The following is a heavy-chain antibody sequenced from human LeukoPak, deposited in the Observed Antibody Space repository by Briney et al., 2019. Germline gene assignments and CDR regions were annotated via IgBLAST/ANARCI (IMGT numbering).Heavy chain of an antibody. CDR1: GFTFSSYA. J-gene: IGHJ6*02. D-gene: IGHD2-2*01. Sequence: GASLRLSCAASGFTFSSYAMSWVRQAPGKGLEWVSAISGSGGSTYYADSVKGRFTISRDNSKNTLYLQMNSLRAEDTAVYYCANDIPERNVVVPAAILHGMDVWGQGTTVTVSS. CDR2: ISGSGGST. CDR3: ANDIPERNVVVPAAILHGMDV. V-gene: IGHV3-23*01.